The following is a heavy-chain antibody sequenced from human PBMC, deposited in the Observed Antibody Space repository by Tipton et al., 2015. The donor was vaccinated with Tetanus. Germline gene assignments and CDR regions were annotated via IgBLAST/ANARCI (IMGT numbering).Heavy chain of an antibody. V-gene: IGHV3-53*01. CDR2: IYSGGST. Sequence: QLVQSGGGLIQPGGSLRLSCAASGFTVSSNYMSWVRQAPGKGLEWVSVIYSGGSTYYADSVKGRFTISRDNSKNTPYLQMNSLRAEDTAVYYCARDFELYGDYEGDWGQGTLVTVSS. D-gene: IGHD4-17*01. J-gene: IGHJ4*02. CDR1: GFTVSSNY. CDR3: ARDFELYGDYEGD.